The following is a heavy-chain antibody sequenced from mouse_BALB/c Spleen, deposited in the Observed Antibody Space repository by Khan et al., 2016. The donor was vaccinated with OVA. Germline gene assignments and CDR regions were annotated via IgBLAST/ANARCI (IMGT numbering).Heavy chain of an antibody. J-gene: IGHJ4*01. CDR3: AKGVGSYYFALDY. V-gene: IGHV2-6-5*01. D-gene: IGHD3-3*01. CDR2: IWGGGST. Sequence: QMQLEESGPGLVAPSQSLSITCTVSGFSLTDYGVSWIRQPPGKGLEWLGVIWGGGSTYYNSALKSRLSISKDNSTSQVFLKMNSLQTDDTAMYYCAKGVGSYYFALDYWGQGTSVTVSS. CDR1: GFSLTDYG.